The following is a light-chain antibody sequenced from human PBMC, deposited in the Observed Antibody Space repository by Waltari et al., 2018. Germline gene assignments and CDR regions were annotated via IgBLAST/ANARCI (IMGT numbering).Light chain of an antibody. J-gene: IGLJ2*01. CDR1: NIGSKS. Sequence: SYVVTQSPSVSVAPGETARITCGGDNIGSKSVHWSQQRPGQAPVLVISYDSDRPSGIPELFSGSNSGNTATLTISWVEAEDEADYYCLVWHSTIDHQGVFGGGTKLTVL. V-gene: IGLV3-21*04. CDR3: LVWHSTIDHQGV. CDR2: YDS.